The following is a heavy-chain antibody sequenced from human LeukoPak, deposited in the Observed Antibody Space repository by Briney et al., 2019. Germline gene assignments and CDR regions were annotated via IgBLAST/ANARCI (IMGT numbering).Heavy chain of an antibody. CDR1: GDSVSSNSAA. Sequence: SQTLSLTCAISGDSVSSNSAAWNWIRPSPSRGLEWLGRTYYRSEWYSDSAVSVRSRITINPDTSKNQFSLQLNSETPEDTAVYYCASDSAPGGDCYFDYWGQGTLVTVSS. D-gene: IGHD2-21*02. J-gene: IGHJ4*02. V-gene: IGHV6-1*01. CDR3: ASDSAPGGDCYFDY. CDR2: TYYRSEWYS.